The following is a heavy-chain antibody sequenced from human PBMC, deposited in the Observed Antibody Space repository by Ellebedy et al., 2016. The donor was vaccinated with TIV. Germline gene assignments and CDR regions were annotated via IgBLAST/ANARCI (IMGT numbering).Heavy chain of an antibody. CDR2: ISYDGSNK. Sequence: GESLKISCAASGFSFSTYAMHWVRQAPGKGLEWVAVISYDGSNKYDADFVKGRFTISRDNSKNTLYVQMNSLRPDDTAVYYCARGGSYYSGIDFWGQGTLVTVSS. D-gene: IGHD1-26*01. CDR3: ARGGSYYSGIDF. V-gene: IGHV3-30-3*01. CDR1: GFSFSTYA. J-gene: IGHJ4*02.